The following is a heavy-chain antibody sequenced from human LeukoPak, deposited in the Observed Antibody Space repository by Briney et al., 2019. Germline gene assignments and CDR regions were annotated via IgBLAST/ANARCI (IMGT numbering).Heavy chain of an antibody. CDR3: ASGYYDSSGYYYGNAFDI. Sequence: RGESLKISFKGSGYRFTSYWIGWVRQMPGKGLEWMGIIFPGDSDTRYSPSFQGQVTISADNSISTAYLQWSSLKASDTAMYYCASGYYDSSGYYYGNAFDIWGQGTMVTVSS. CDR2: IFPGDSDT. CDR1: GYRFTSYW. D-gene: IGHD3-22*01. V-gene: IGHV5-51*01. J-gene: IGHJ3*02.